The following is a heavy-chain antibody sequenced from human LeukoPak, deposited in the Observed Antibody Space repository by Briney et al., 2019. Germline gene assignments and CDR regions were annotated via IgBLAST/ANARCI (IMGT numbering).Heavy chain of an antibody. J-gene: IGHJ4*02. Sequence: GGSLRLSCAASGFTFSDYYMSWIRQAPGKGLEWVSYISRSGSTKHYADSVKGRFTISRDNAKNSLYLQMNSLRAEDTAVYYCARENYYDSSGLGDWGQGTLVTVSS. V-gene: IGHV3-11*04. CDR1: GFTFSDYY. D-gene: IGHD3-22*01. CDR3: ARENYYDSSGLGD. CDR2: ISRSGSTK.